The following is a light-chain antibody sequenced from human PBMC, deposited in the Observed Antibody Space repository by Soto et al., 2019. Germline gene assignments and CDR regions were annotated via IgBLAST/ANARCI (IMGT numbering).Light chain of an antibody. CDR1: SSDVCGYNY. CDR3: CSYAGSYTSFYV. Sequence: SGCGSPGVAGTIFYKGNSSDVCGYNYVSWYQQHPGKAPKLMIYDVSKRPSGVPDRFSGSKSGNTASLTISGLQAEDEADYYCCSYAGSYTSFYVFGTGTKVTVL. CDR2: DVS. V-gene: IGLV2-11*01. J-gene: IGLJ1*01.